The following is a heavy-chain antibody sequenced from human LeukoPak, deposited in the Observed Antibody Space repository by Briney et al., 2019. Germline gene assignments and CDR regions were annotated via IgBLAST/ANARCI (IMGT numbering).Heavy chain of an antibody. D-gene: IGHD4-17*01. CDR1: GGSISSKSYY. J-gene: IGHJ4*02. CDR3: ARQPDGDSGGYFDY. V-gene: IGHV4-39*07. Sequence: SETLSLTCTVSGGSISSKSYYWGWIRQPPGKGLESIGSKSNSGSSYYNPSLKSRVTMSIDTPNNQFSLKLDSVTAADTAVYFCARQPDGDSGGYFDYWGQGALVTVSS. CDR2: KSNSGSS.